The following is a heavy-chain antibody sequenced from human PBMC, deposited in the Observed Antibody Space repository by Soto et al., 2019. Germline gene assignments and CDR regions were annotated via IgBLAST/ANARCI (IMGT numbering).Heavy chain of an antibody. D-gene: IGHD2-15*01. CDR2: ISYSGST. CDR1: GGSISSGNYY. V-gene: IGHV4-30-4*01. J-gene: IGHJ4*02. CDR3: ATMGTPATGLYFFDY. Sequence: SETLSLTCTVSGGSISSGNYYWSRIRQPPGKGLEWIGFISYSGSTYYSTSLKSRVTISVDTSKSQFSLNLSFVTAADTSVYYCATMGTPATGLYFFDYWGQGSLVTVSS.